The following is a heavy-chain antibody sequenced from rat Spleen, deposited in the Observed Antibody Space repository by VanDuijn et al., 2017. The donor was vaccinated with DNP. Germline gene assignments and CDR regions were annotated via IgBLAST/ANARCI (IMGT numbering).Heavy chain of an antibody. CDR3: ATHDWDY. Sequence: EVQLVESGGGLVQPGRSLKLSCAASGFTFSDYNMAWVRQAPKKGLEWVTTIHSDGSSTYYRDSVKGRFTISRDNAKSTLYLQMYSLRSEDMATYYCATHDWDYWGQGVMVTVSS. CDR1: GFTFSDYN. CDR2: IHSDGSST. J-gene: IGHJ2*01. D-gene: IGHD4-2*01. V-gene: IGHV5-7*01.